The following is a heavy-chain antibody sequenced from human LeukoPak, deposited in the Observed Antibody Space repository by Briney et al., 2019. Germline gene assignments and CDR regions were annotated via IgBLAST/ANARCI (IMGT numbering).Heavy chain of an antibody. J-gene: IGHJ4*02. Sequence: GSLRLSCAASGFTFSSYAMSWVRQAPGKGLEWVSAISGSDATTYYADSVKGRFTISRDSSKNTVFLQMNNLRADDTAVYFCAKEKWLRFDSWGQGTLVTVSS. CDR3: AKEKWLRFDS. CDR2: ISGSDATT. D-gene: IGHD5-12*01. CDR1: GFTFSSYA. V-gene: IGHV3-23*01.